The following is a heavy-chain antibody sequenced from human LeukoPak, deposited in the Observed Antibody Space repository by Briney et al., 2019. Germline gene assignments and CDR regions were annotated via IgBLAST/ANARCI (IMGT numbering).Heavy chain of an antibody. CDR2: MNPNSGNT. CDR3: AKAGGSYYLNYFDY. V-gene: IGHV1-8*03. CDR1: GYTFTSYD. D-gene: IGHD1-26*01. J-gene: IGHJ4*02. Sequence: GASVKVSCKASGYTFTSYDINWVRQATGQGLEWMGWMNPNSGNTGYAQKFQGRVTITRNTSISTAYMELSSLRSDDTAVYYCAKAGGSYYLNYFDYWGQGTLVTVSS.